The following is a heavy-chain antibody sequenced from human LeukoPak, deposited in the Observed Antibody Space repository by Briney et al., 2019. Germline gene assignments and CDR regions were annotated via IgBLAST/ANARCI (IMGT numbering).Heavy chain of an antibody. D-gene: IGHD6-13*01. V-gene: IGHV1-18*01. Sequence: ASVTVSCKGSGYTFTNYGISWVRQAPGQGREWMGWISAYNDNSNYAQKLQGRVTMTTDTSTSTAYMALRSLTSDDTAVYYCARGGRIYSSESCDYWGQGTLVTVSS. J-gene: IGHJ4*02. CDR3: ARGGRIYSSESCDY. CDR1: GYTFTNYG. CDR2: ISAYNDNS.